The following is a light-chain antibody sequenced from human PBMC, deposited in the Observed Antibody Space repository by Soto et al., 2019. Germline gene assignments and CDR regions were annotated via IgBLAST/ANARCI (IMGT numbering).Light chain of an antibody. V-gene: IGKV1-5*01. Sequence: DIQMTQSPSTLSASVGDRVTITCRASQSISSWLAWFQQKPGKAPNLLIYDASSLESGAPSRFSGSGSGTEFTLHISSLQPDDFATYYCQQYNSSPWTFGKGTKVDIK. CDR2: DAS. CDR1: QSISSW. J-gene: IGKJ1*01. CDR3: QQYNSSPWT.